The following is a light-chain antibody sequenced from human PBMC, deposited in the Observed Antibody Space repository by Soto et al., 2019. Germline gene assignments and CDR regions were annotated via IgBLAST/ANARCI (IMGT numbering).Light chain of an antibody. CDR1: SNTIGGYNV. CDR3: CSYVGATTYV. Sequence: QSVLPQPPSVSGSPGQSITISCTGTSNTIGGYNVVSWYQHHPGTAPKVIIYEGTKRPSGVSNRFSGSISGSTASLTISGLQAEDEADYYCCSYVGATTYVFGTGTKVTVL. J-gene: IGLJ1*01. V-gene: IGLV2-23*01. CDR2: EGT.